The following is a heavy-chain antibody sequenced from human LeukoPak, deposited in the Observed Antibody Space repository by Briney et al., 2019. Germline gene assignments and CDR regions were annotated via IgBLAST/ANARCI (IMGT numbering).Heavy chain of an antibody. CDR1: GFTFNNYA. V-gene: IGHV3-23*01. D-gene: IGHD3-3*01. CDR2: IIRSGGT. CDR3: AKDHVRGFLEWLSPYNWFDP. Sequence: GGSLRLSCVASGFTFNNYAMCWVRQAPGKGLEWVSAIIRSGGTYYADSVEGRFTISRDNSKNTLYLQMNSLRAEDTAVYYCAKDHVRGFLEWLSPYNWFDPWGQGTLVTVSS. J-gene: IGHJ5*02.